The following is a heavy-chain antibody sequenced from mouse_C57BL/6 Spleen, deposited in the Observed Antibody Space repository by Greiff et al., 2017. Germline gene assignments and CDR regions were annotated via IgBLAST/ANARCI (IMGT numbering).Heavy chain of an antibody. CDR2: INPNNGGT. V-gene: IGHV1-18*01. Sequence: EVQLQQSGPELVKPGASVKIPCKASGYTFTDYNMDWVKQSHGKSLEWIGDINPNNGGTIYNQKFKGKATLTVDESSSTAYMELRSLTSEDTAVYYCARSGWDVGDYAMDYWGQGTSVTVSS. CDR3: ARSGWDVGDYAMDY. J-gene: IGHJ4*01. CDR1: GYTFTDYN. D-gene: IGHD3-1*01.